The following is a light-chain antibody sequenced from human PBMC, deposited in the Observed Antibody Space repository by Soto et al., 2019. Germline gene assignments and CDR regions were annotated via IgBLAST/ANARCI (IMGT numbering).Light chain of an antibody. J-gene: IGKJ1*01. CDR1: QSISSW. CDR2: DAS. Sequence: DIQMTQSPSTLSASVGDRVTITCRASQSISSWLAWYQQKPGKAPKLLIYDASSLESGVPSRFSCSGSGTEFTLTISSMQPDDFASSYCQQYNSFTWTFGQGTKVEIK. CDR3: QQYNSFTWT. V-gene: IGKV1-5*01.